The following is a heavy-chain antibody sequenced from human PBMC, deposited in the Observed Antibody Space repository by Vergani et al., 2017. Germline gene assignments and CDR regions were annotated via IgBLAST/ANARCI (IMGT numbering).Heavy chain of an antibody. CDR2: ISGSGGST. Sequence: EVQLLESGGDLVQPGGSLRLSCAASGFTFNHYAMNWVRQAPGKGLEWVSGISGSGGSTYYAGSVKGRFTISRDSSTNTLYLQMNSLSAGDTAVYYCAKEKPRKSGYDYLYYYHAREVGGQGSTVTVYS. CDR3: AKEKPRKSGYDYLYYYHAREV. V-gene: IGHV3-23*01. CDR1: GFTFNHYA. J-gene: IGHJ6*02. D-gene: IGHD5-12*01.